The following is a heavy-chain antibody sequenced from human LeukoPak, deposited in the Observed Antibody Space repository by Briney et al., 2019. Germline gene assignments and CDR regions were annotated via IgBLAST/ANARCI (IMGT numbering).Heavy chain of an antibody. J-gene: IGHJ4*02. CDR3: ARDQPDYGGTGIDY. CDR2: IYSGGST. CDR1: GFTVSSNY. Sequence: GGSLRLSCAASGFTVSSNYMSWVRQAPGKGLEWVSVIYSGGSTYYADSVKSRFTISRDNSKNTLYLQMNSLRAEDTAVYYCARDQPDYGGTGIDYWGQGTLVTVSS. V-gene: IGHV3-53*01. D-gene: IGHD4-23*01.